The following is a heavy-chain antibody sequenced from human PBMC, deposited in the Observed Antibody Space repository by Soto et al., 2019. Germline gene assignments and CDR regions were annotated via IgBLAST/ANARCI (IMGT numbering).Heavy chain of an antibody. V-gene: IGHV4-34*01. Sequence: QVQLQQWGAGLLKPSETLSLTCAVYGGSFSGCYWSWIRQPPGKGLEWIGEINHSGSTNYNPSLKSRVTISVDTSKTQFSLKLRSVTAADTAVYYCARGLVSLGDFWARQSYYYYGMDVWGQGTTVTVSS. D-gene: IGHD3-3*01. J-gene: IGHJ6*02. CDR3: ARGLVSLGDFWARQSYYYYGMDV. CDR2: INHSGST. CDR1: GGSFSGCY.